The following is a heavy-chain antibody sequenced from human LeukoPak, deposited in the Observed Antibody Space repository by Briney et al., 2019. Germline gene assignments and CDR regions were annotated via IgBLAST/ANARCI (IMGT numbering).Heavy chain of an antibody. CDR1: GYSFTSYW. Sequence: GESLKISCKGSGYSFTSYWIGWVRQMPGKGLEWMGIIYPGDSDTRYSPSFQGQVTISADKSISTAYLQWSSLKASDTAMYYCARHKAAGTLRSPVDYWGQGTLVTVSS. D-gene: IGHD3-10*01. V-gene: IGHV5-51*01. CDR3: ARHKAAGTLRSPVDY. CDR2: IYPGDSDT. J-gene: IGHJ4*02.